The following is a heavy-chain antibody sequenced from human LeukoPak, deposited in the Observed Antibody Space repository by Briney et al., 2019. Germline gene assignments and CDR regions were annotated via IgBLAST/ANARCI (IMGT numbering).Heavy chain of an antibody. Sequence: ASVKVSCKVSGYTLTELSMHWVRQAPGKGLEWMGGFDPEDGETIYAQKFQGRVTMTEDTSTDTAYMELSSLRSEDTAVYYCATEDYGSGSYYNYYGMDVWGQGTTVTVSS. V-gene: IGHV1-24*01. CDR2: FDPEDGET. CDR1: GYTLTELS. J-gene: IGHJ6*02. D-gene: IGHD3-10*01. CDR3: ATEDYGSGSYYNYYGMDV.